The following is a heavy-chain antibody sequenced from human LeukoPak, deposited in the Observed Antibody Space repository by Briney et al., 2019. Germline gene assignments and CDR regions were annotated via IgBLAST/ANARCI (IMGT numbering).Heavy chain of an antibody. CDR3: ARDGTGFDY. J-gene: IGHJ4*02. V-gene: IGHV3-7*01. CDR2: VKQDGIET. CDR1: GFTFSRDW. Sequence: GGSLRLSCVASGFTFSRDWMSWVRQAPGKGLEWVASVKQDGIETQYVDSVKGRFTISRDNAKNSVYLQMNSLRVEDTALYYCARDGTGFDYWGQGTLVTVSS. D-gene: IGHD2-8*02.